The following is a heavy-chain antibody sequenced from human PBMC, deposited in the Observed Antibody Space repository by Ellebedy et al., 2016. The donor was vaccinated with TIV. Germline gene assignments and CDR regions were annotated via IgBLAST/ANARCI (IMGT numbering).Heavy chain of an antibody. Sequence: GGSLRLXCEASGFSFKSYSMAWVRQAPGKGLEWVSSISGRGINTYYEDSVKGRFTISRDNSNNTLYLQMNSLRVEDTAVYYCATRVSGYYYFDSWGQGTLVTVSS. CDR2: ISGRGINT. V-gene: IGHV3-23*01. CDR1: GFSFKSYS. J-gene: IGHJ4*02. CDR3: ATRVSGYYYFDS. D-gene: IGHD5-12*01.